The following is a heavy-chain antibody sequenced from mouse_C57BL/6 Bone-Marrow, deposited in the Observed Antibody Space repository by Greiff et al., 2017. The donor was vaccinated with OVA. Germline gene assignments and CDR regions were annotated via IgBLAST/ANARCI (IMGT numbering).Heavy chain of an antibody. CDR2: IYPGNSDT. V-gene: IGHV1-5*01. CDR3: TRLSGTRRDYFDY. CDR1: GYTFTSYW. J-gene: IGHJ2*01. D-gene: IGHD4-1*01. Sequence: VQLQQSGTVLARPGASVKMSCKTSGYTFTSYWMHWVKQRPGQGLEWIGAIYPGNSDTSYNQKFKGKAKLTAVTSASTAYMELSSLTNEDSAVYYRTRLSGTRRDYFDYWGQGTTLTVSS.